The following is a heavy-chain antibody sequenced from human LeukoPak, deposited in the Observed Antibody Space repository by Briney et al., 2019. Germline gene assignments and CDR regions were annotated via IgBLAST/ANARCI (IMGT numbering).Heavy chain of an antibody. Sequence: GGSLRLSCTASGLSLNNYAMSWVRQVPGKGLEWVSAFSSSDDGIWYAESVRGRFTISRDKAKNTVYLQMNSLRVEDTGVYYCAKVFSSGWYGRDYFDYWGQGTLVTVSS. J-gene: IGHJ4*02. CDR1: GLSLNNYA. D-gene: IGHD6-19*01. V-gene: IGHV3-23*01. CDR3: AKVFSSGWYGRDYFDY. CDR2: FSSSDDGI.